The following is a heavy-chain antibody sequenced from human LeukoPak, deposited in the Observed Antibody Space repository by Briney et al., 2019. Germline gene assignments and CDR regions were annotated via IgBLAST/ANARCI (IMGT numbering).Heavy chain of an antibody. CDR3: ATRYCTIPACRASSYHCMDN. J-gene: IGHJ6*03. D-gene: IGHD2-8*01. Sequence: PGGSLRLSCAASAFTFSSYWMSWVRQAPGKGLEGVANIKQDGSEKYYVDSVKGRFTISRDNAKNSLYLQLNSLGAEDTAVYYCATRYCTIPACRASSYHCMDNWGKGTTVTVSS. CDR2: IKQDGSEK. CDR1: AFTFSSYW. V-gene: IGHV3-7*01.